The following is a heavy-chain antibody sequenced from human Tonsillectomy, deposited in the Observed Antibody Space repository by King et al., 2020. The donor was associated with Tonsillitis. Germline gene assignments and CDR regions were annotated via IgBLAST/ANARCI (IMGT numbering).Heavy chain of an antibody. J-gene: IGHJ6*02. D-gene: IGHD6-13*01. CDR3: ARDLKIAAAGNPYYYYYGMDV. CDR1: GFTFSSFA. V-gene: IGHV3-30-3*01. CDR2: ISYDGSDK. Sequence: VQLVESGGGVVQPGRSLRLSCAASGFTFSSFALHWVRQAPGKGLELVAVISYDGSDKYCADSVKGRCTISRDNSKNTLDLQMNSLRTDDTAVYYCARDLKIAAAGNPYYYYYGMDVWGQGTRVTVSS.